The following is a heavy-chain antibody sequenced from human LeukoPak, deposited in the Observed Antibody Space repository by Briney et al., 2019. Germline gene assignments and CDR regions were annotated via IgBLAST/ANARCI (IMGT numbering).Heavy chain of an antibody. CDR1: GGSISSSNW. CDR3: ARDDIPHYFDY. V-gene: IGHV4-4*02. D-gene: IGHD2-15*01. J-gene: IGHJ4*02. Sequence: SGTLSLTCAVSGGSISSSNWWSWVRQPPGKGLEWIGEIYHSGSTNYNPSLKSRVTISVDTSKNQFSLKLSSVTAADTAVYHCARDDIPHYFDYWGQGTLVTVSS. CDR2: IYHSGST.